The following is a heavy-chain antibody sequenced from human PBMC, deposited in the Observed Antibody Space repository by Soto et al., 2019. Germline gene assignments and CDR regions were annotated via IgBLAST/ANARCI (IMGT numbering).Heavy chain of an antibody. CDR1: GFTVSSKY. CDR2: INTDGNT. Sequence: PGGSLRLSCAASGFTVSSKYMNWVRQAPGKGLEWVSLINTDGNTHYAGSVNGRFAISRDNSKNTLYLQMDSLRVDDTAVYYCARSSGDYINSRELDYWGRGTLVTVSS. CDR3: ARSSGDYINSRELDY. J-gene: IGHJ4*01. D-gene: IGHD3-10*01. V-gene: IGHV3-66*01.